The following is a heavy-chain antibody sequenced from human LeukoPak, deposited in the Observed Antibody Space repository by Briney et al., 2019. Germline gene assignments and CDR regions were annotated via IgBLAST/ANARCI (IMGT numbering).Heavy chain of an antibody. D-gene: IGHD3-22*01. CDR2: IIPIFGTA. V-gene: IGHV1-69*01. CDR3: ARDRPRTYYDSSGYSFDY. Sequence: GASVKVSCKASGGTFSSYAIGWVRQAPGQGLEWMGGIIPIFGTANYAQKFQGRVTITADESTSTAYMELSSLRSEDTAVYYCARDRPRTYYDSSGYSFDYWGQGTLVTVSS. CDR1: GGTFSSYA. J-gene: IGHJ4*02.